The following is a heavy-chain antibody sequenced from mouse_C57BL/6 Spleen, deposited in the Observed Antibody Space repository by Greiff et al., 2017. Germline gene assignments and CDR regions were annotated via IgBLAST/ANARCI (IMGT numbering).Heavy chain of an antibody. V-gene: IGHV1-82*01. J-gene: IGHJ3*01. D-gene: IGHD1-1*01. CDR1: GYAFSSSW. Sequence: QVQLQQSGPELVKPGASVKISCKASGYAFSSSWMNWVKQRPGKGLEWIGRIYPGDGDTNYNGKFQGKATLTADKSSSTAYMQLSSLTSEDSAVYSCARSYDISYGFAYGGQGTLVTVSA. CDR2: IYPGDGDT. CDR3: ARSYDISYGFAY.